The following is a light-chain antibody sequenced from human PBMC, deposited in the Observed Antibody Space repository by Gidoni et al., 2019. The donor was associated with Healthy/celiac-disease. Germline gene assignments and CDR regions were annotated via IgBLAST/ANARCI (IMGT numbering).Light chain of an antibody. CDR3: QQSYSTLFX. CDR1: QSISTF. CDR2: AAS. J-gene: IGKJ4*01. V-gene: IGKV1-39*01. Sequence: DIQMTQSPSSLSASVGDRVTITCRASQSISTFLNWYQQKPGKAPKLLIYAASSLQSGVPSRFSGSGSGTDFTLTISSLQPEDFATYYCQQSYSTLFXXXGGTKVEIK.